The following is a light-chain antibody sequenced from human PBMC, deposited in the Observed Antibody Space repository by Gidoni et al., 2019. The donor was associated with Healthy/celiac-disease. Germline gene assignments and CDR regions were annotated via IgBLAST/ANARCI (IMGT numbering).Light chain of an antibody. CDR2: WAS. V-gene: IGKV4-1*01. J-gene: IGKJ1*01. CDR3: QQYYSTPLT. CDR1: QSVLYSSNNKNY. Sequence: DIVMTQSPDSLAVSLGERATINCKSSQSVLYSSNNKNYLALYQKKPGQPPKLLISWASTRESGVPDRFSGSGSGTDFTLTISSLQAEDVAVYYCQQYYSTPLTFGQGTKVEIK.